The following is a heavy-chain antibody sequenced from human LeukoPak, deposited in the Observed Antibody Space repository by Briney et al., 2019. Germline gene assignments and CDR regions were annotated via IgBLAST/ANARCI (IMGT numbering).Heavy chain of an antibody. Sequence: GGSLRLSCAASGFTFSDYCMSWIRQAPGKGLEWVSYITSSTNTIYYADSVKGRFTISRDNAKNSLYLQMNSLRAEDTAVYYCARDRTVGDTPIFDYWGQGTLVTVSS. V-gene: IGHV3-11*01. J-gene: IGHJ4*02. CDR1: GFTFSDYC. D-gene: IGHD1-26*01. CDR2: ITSSTNTI. CDR3: ARDRTVGDTPIFDY.